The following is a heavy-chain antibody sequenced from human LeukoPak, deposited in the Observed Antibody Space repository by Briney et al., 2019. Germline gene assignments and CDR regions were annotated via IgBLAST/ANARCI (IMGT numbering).Heavy chain of an antibody. CDR2: IIPIFGTA. CDR1: GGTFSSYA. D-gene: IGHD3-10*01. CDR3: ASRSGSYSIDY. V-gene: IGHV1-69*06. Sequence: SVKVSCKASGGTFSSYAISWVRQAPGQGLEWMGGIIPIFGTANYAQKFQGRVTITADKSTGTAYMELSSLRSEDTAVYYCASRSGSYSIDYWGQGTLVTVSS. J-gene: IGHJ4*02.